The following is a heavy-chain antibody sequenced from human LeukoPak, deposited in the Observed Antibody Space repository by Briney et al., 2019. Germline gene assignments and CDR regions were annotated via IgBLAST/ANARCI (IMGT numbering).Heavy chain of an antibody. J-gene: IGHJ4*02. V-gene: IGHV3-23*01. Sequence: PGGSLRLSCAASGFTFSSYAMNWVRQAPGKGLEWVSAISGSGGSTYYADSVKGRFTISRDNSKNTLYLQMNSLRAEDTAVYYCAKEKIGYYYDSSGYYYGYWGQGTLVTVSS. CDR2: ISGSGGST. CDR3: AKEKIGYYYDSSGYYYGY. CDR1: GFTFSSYA. D-gene: IGHD3-22*01.